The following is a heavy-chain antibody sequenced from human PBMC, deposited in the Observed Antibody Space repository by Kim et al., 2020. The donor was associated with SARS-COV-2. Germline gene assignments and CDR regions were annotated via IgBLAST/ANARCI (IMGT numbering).Heavy chain of an antibody. CDR2: IIGRGGST. Sequence: GGSLRLSCAASGFTFSSYAMSWVRQAPGRGLEWVSAIIGRGGSTYYAESVKGRFTISRDNSKNTLYLQMNSLRAEDTAIYYCAKDYDYAPMCFDYWGQGTLVTVSS. CDR3: AKDYDYAPMCFDY. J-gene: IGHJ4*02. V-gene: IGHV3-23*01. CDR1: GFTFSSYA. D-gene: IGHD3-16*01.